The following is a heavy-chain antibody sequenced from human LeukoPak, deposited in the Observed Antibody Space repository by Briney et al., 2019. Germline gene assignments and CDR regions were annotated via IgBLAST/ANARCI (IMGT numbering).Heavy chain of an antibody. J-gene: IGHJ4*02. Sequence: RRGESLKISCKGSGYSFDTYWIGWVRQMPGKGLECMGTVYPGDSDSRYSPSFQGQVTISADKSLSTAYLQWNSLKVSDTATYFCAREGTRSYEYWGQGTPVTVFS. CDR2: VYPGDSDS. CDR1: GYSFDTYW. CDR3: AREGTRSYEY. V-gene: IGHV5-51*01. D-gene: IGHD2-2*01.